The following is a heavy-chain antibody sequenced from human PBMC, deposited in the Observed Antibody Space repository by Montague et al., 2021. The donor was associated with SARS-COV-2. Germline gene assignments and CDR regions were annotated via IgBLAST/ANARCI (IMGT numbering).Heavy chain of an antibody. CDR3: ARSPEYSSGGGPVWYFDL. CDR2: IDCDDDT. J-gene: IGHJ2*01. Sequence: PALVKPTQTLTLTCTFSGFSVSTSGLCVSWIRQPPGKALEWLALIDCDDDTYYSTSLKTRLAISKDTSKNQVVLTMTDMDPVDTGTYYCARSPEYSSGGGPVWYFDLWGRGTLVTVSS. V-gene: IGHV2-70*01. D-gene: IGHD6-19*01. CDR1: GFSVSTSGLC.